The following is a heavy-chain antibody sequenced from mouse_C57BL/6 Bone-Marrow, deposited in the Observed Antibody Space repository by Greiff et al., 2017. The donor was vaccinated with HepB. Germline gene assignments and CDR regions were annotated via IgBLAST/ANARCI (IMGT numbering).Heavy chain of an antibody. CDR3: ARPYYGSSSWFAY. CDR1: GYTFTSYW. V-gene: IGHV1-64*01. Sequence: VQWVESGAELVKPGASVKLSCKASGYTFTSYWMHWVKQRPGQGLEWIGMIHPNSGSTNYNEKFKSKATLTVDKSSSTAYMQLSSLTSEDSAVYYCARPYYGSSSWFAYWGQGTLVTVSA. J-gene: IGHJ3*01. CDR2: IHPNSGST. D-gene: IGHD1-1*01.